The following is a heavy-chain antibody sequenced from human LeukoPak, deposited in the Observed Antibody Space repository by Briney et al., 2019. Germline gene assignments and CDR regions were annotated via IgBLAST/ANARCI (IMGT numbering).Heavy chain of an antibody. J-gene: IGHJ3*02. CDR2: IYHSGST. V-gene: IGHV4-38-2*02. CDR3: ASPNGTVGAYSAFDI. CDR1: GYSISSGYY. D-gene: IGHD1-26*01. Sequence: RPSETLSLTCTVSGYSISSGYYWGWIRQPPGQGLEWIGSIYHSGSTYYNPSLKSRVTISVDTSKNQFSLKLSSVTAADTAVYFCASPNGTVGAYSAFDIWGQGTMVTVSS.